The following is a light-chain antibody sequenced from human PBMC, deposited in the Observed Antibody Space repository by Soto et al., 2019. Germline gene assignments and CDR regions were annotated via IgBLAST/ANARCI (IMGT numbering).Light chain of an antibody. Sequence: EIVLTQSPGILSLYPGERATLSCRASQSVSNNYLAWYQQKPGQAPRLLIYGASSRATGIPDRFSGSGSGTDFTLTISRLEREDFAVYYCQEYGRSRTFGQGTKV. CDR1: QSVSNNY. V-gene: IGKV3-20*01. J-gene: IGKJ1*01. CDR2: GAS. CDR3: QEYGRSRT.